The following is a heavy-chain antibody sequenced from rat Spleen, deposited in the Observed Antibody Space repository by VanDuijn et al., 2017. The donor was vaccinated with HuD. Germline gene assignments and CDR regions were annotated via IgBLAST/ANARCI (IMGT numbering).Heavy chain of an antibody. V-gene: IGHV1-60*01. Sequence: QVQLQQSGAELTKPGSSVKISCKASGYTFTSYDISWIKQRPGKALEWIGAINQGSGGTGYNEKLKGKATLPVEKSSSTAFMQRSSLTPEDTAVYYCARPPMVYYGLLLPNWFAYWGQGTLVTVSS. CDR2: INQGSGGT. CDR3: ARPPMVYYGLLLPNWFAY. D-gene: IGHD1-6*01. J-gene: IGHJ3*01. CDR1: GYTFTSYD.